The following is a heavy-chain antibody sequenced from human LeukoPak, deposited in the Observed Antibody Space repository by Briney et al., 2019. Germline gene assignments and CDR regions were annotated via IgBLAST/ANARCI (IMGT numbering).Heavy chain of an antibody. Sequence: ASVKVSCKASGYTFNNYYIHWVRQAPGQGLEWMGRVNTDSGATNYAQMFQGRVTMTRDTSMNTAYLEVERLPSDDTAVYYCARRFNPERWFDPWGQGTLVTVSS. J-gene: IGHJ5*02. V-gene: IGHV1-2*06. CDR3: ARRFNPERWFDP. CDR2: VNTDSGAT. D-gene: IGHD3-10*01. CDR1: GYTFNNYY.